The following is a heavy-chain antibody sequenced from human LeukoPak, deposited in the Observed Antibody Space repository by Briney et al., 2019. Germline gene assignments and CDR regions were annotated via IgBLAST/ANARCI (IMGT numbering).Heavy chain of an antibody. V-gene: IGHV1-69*13. CDR2: IIPIFGTA. CDR1: GDTFSRYA. D-gene: IGHD6-19*01. J-gene: IGHJ4*02. CDR3: ARGRMAGTYVFDS. Sequence: SVKVTCKASGDTFSRYAISWVRQAPGQGLEWMGGIIPIFGTANYAQKFQGRVTITADESTSTAYMELSSLRSEDTAVYYCARGRMAGTYVFDSWGQGTLVTVSS.